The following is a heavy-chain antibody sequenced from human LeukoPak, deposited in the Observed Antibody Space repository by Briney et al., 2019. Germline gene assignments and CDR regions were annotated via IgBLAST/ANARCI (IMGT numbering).Heavy chain of an antibody. V-gene: IGHV4-4*02. J-gene: IGHJ4*02. CDR1: GGSIDSTNY. Sequence: SETLSLTCGVSGGSIDSTNYWSWVRQAPGKGLEWIGEIAHDGTRNYNSSLRSRVAMSFDRANNYFSLSLTAVTAADTALYYRTRENRPFCPFAFWGQGVLVTVSS. CDR3: TRENRPFCPFAF. D-gene: IGHD2/OR15-2a*01. CDR2: IAHDGTR.